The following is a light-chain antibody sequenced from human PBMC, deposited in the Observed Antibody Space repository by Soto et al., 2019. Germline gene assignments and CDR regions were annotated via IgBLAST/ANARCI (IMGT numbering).Light chain of an antibody. V-gene: IGLV1-40*01. CDR1: SSNIGAGFD. CDR3: QSYDSSRSVV. Sequence: QSVLTQPPSVSGAPGQRVTISGTGSSSNIGAGFDVHWYQQVPGTAPKLLIYGNDNRPSGVPDRFSGSKSGTSASLAITGLQAEDEADYYCQSYDSSRSVVFGGGTKLTVL. J-gene: IGLJ2*01. CDR2: GND.